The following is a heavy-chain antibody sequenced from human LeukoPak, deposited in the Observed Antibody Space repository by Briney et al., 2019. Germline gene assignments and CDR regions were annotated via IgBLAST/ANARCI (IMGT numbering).Heavy chain of an antibody. Sequence: SETLSLTCTVSGGSISSSSYYWGWIRQPPGKGLEWIGSIYYSGSTYHNPSLKSRVTISVDTSKSQFSLKLSSVTAADTAVYYCARDTSRRTGYCSGGSCYLDYWGQGTLVTVSS. CDR2: IYYSGST. CDR1: GGSISSSSYY. J-gene: IGHJ4*02. V-gene: IGHV4-39*07. CDR3: ARDTSRRTGYCSGGSCYLDY. D-gene: IGHD2-15*01.